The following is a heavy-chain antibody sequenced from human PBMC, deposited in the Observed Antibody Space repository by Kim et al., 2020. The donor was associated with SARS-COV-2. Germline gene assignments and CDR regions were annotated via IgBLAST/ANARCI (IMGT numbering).Heavy chain of an antibody. CDR1: GFTVSSNY. J-gene: IGHJ4*02. CDR2: IYSGGST. Sequence: GGSLRLSCAASGFTVSSNYMSWVRQAPGKGLEWVSVIYSGGSTYYADSVKGRFTISSDNSKNTLYLQMNSLRAEDTAVYYCASSGSYLHFDYWGQGTLVTVSS. V-gene: IGHV3-53*01. CDR3: ASSGSYLHFDY. D-gene: IGHD1-26*01.